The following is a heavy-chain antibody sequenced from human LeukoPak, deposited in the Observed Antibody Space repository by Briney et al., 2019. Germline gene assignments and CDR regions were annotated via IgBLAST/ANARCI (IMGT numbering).Heavy chain of an antibody. Sequence: GTSVKVSCKASGFTFTSSAMQWVRQARGQRLEWIGWIVVGSGNTNYAQKFQERVTVTRDMSTSTAYMELRSLRSDDTAVYYCARDKVYDGYYDSSGYGEFDYWGQGTLVTVSS. CDR1: GFTFTSSA. V-gene: IGHV1-58*02. CDR2: IVVGSGNT. J-gene: IGHJ4*02. CDR3: ARDKVYDGYYDSSGYGEFDY. D-gene: IGHD3-22*01.